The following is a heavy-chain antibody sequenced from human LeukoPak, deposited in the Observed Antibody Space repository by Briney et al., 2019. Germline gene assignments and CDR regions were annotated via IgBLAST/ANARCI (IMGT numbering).Heavy chain of an antibody. V-gene: IGHV1-69*13. CDR1: GGTFSSYA. CDR2: IIPIFGTA. D-gene: IGHD3-22*01. Sequence: ASVKVSCKASGGTFSSYAISWVRQAPGQGLGWMGGIIPIFGTANYAQKFQGRVTITADESTSTAYMELSSLRSEDTAVYYCARGYYDSSGYPLWGQGTMVTVSS. J-gene: IGHJ3*01. CDR3: ARGYYDSSGYPL.